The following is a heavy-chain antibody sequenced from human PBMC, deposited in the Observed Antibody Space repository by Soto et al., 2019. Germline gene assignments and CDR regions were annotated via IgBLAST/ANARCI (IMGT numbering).Heavy chain of an antibody. Sequence: ESLTLSCKGSGSSFASHWVAWVRQMPEKGLEWIGTIYPGDSDTKYSSAFRGHVTISADTSVSTAYLQWRSLEATDSAIYYCARYSGSYWHYLDFWGQGTLVTVSS. V-gene: IGHV5-51*01. CDR3: ARYSGSYWHYLDF. CDR1: GSSFASHW. J-gene: IGHJ4*02. D-gene: IGHD1-26*01. CDR2: IYPGDSDT.